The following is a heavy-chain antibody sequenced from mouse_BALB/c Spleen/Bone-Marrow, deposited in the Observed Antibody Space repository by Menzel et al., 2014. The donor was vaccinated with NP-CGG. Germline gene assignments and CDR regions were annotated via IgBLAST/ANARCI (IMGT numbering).Heavy chain of an antibody. CDR1: GYSITNDYA. J-gene: IGHJ3*01. Sequence: EVKLQESGPGLVKPSQSLSLTCTVTGYSITNDYAWNWIQQFPGNKLEWMGYISYSGSTSYNPSLKSRISITRDTSKSQFFLQLNSVTTEDTATYYCARSNDGFPAWFAYWGQGTLVTVSA. CDR2: ISYSGST. D-gene: IGHD2-3*01. CDR3: ARSNDGFPAWFAY. V-gene: IGHV3-2*02.